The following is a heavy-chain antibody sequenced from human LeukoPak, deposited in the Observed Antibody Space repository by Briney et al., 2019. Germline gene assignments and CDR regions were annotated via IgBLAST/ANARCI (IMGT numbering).Heavy chain of an antibody. CDR2: INSDGSTI. D-gene: IGHD1-26*01. Sequence: GGSLRLSCAASGFTFSSYAMSWVRQAPGKGLEWVARINSDGSTINHADSVRGRFTISRDNAENTLYLQMSSLRAEDTAIYFCARAAYYRFDYWGQGTLVTVS. V-gene: IGHV3-74*01. CDR1: GFTFSSYA. CDR3: ARAAYYRFDY. J-gene: IGHJ4*02.